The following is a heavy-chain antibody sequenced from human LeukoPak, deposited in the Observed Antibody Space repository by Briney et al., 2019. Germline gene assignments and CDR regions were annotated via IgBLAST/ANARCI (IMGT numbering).Heavy chain of an antibody. V-gene: IGHV4-31*03. J-gene: IGHJ1*01. CDR3: ARSETEYCSGGSCSSWYFQH. CDR1: GGSISSGGYY. D-gene: IGHD2-15*01. CDR2: IYCSGST. Sequence: PSETLSLTCTVSGGSISSGGYYWSWIRQHPGKGLEWIGYIYCSGSTYYNPSLKSRVTISVDTSKNQFSLKLSSVTAADTAVYYCARSETEYCSGGSCSSWYFQHWGQGTLVTVSS.